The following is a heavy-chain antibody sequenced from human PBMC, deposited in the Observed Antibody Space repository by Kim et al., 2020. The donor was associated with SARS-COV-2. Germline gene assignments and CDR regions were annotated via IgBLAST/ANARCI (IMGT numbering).Heavy chain of an antibody. Sequence: YVQKFRGRITMTTDTSTGIAYMELRNLRSDDTAVYYCARLRSGWYVGYFDYWGQGTLVTVSS. D-gene: IGHD6-19*01. V-gene: IGHV1-18*01. J-gene: IGHJ4*02. CDR3: ARLRSGWYVGYFDY.